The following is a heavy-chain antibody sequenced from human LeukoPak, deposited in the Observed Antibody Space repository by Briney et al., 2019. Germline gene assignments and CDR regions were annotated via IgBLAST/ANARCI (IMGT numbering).Heavy chain of an antibody. CDR2: IIPIFGTA. Sequence: SVKVSCKASGGTFSSYATSWVRQAPGQGLEWMGGIIPIFGTANYAQKFQGRVTITADESTSTAYMELSSLRSEDTAVYYCARVWIVVVPAANRRSYAFDIWGQGTMVTVSS. V-gene: IGHV1-69*01. J-gene: IGHJ3*02. CDR3: ARVWIVVVPAANRRSYAFDI. CDR1: GGTFSSYA. D-gene: IGHD2-2*01.